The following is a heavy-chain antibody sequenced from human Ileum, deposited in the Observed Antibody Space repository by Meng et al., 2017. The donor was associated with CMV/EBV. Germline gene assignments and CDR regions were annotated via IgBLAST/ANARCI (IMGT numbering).Heavy chain of an antibody. V-gene: IGHV4-4*07. CDR2: IYNSGSP. D-gene: IGHD2-2*01. CDR1: AESLSRYY. CDR3: ARELSRCSPSICFVFYS. J-gene: IGHJ4*02. Sequence: VTLPAFAPALLKASHIMYLPGSVSAESLSRYYFPWIRQRAQQGLEWILRIYNSGSPTSPLSLLPRITMSFTTTKTHFSLTLTSVTAAATAIYYFARELSRCSPSICFVFYSCGQGPLVTVSS.